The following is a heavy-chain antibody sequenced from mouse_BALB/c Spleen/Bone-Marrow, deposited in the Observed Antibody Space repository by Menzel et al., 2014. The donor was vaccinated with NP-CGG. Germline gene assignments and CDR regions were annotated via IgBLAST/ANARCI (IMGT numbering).Heavy chain of an antibody. V-gene: IGHV5-12*02. Sequence: EVMLVESGGGLVQPGGSLKLSCATSGFTFSDYYMYWVRQTPEERLEWVAYITKGGGSTYYPDIVKGRFTISRDNAKNTLYLQMSRLKSEDTSMYYCARQLAYAMDYWGQGTSVTVSS. CDR2: ITKGGGST. CDR3: ARQLAYAMDY. J-gene: IGHJ4*01. D-gene: IGHD4-1*01. CDR1: GFTFSDYY.